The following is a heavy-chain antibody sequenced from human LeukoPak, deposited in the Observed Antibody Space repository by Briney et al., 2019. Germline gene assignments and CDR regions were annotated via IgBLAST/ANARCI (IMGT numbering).Heavy chain of an antibody. V-gene: IGHV4-61*01. CDR2: IYYSGST. Sequence: SETLSLTCTVSGGSVSSGSYYWSWTRQPPGKGLEWIGYIYYSGSTNYNPSLKSRVTISVDTSKNQFSLKLSSVTAADTAVYYCARLTYYDFWSGYMPFDYWGQGTLVTVSS. D-gene: IGHD3-3*01. CDR3: ARLTYYDFWSGYMPFDY. CDR1: GGSVSSGSYY. J-gene: IGHJ4*02.